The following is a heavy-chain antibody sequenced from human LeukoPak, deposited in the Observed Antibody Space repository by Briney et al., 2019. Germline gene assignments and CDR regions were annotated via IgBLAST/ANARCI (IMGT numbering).Heavy chain of an antibody. CDR1: GYTFTSYY. D-gene: IGHD4-23*01. CDR2: INPSGGST. Sequence: ASVKVSCKASGYTFTSYYMHWVRQAPGQGLEWMGIINPSGGSTSYAQKFQGRVTMTRDTSTSTAYMELSSLRSEDTAVYYCARSVGTVVSFDYWGQGTLVTVSS. V-gene: IGHV1-46*01. J-gene: IGHJ4*02. CDR3: ARSVGTVVSFDY.